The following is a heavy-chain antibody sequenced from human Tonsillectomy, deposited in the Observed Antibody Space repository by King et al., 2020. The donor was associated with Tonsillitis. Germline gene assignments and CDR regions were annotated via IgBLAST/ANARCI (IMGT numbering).Heavy chain of an antibody. D-gene: IGHD3-22*01. V-gene: IGHV4-39*01. CDR3: ARHEGSGNYDSSGYYY. J-gene: IGHJ4*02. CDR1: GGSISSSSYY. Sequence: QLQESGPGLVKPSETLSLTYTVSGGSISSSSYYWGWIRQPPGKGLEWIGSIYYSGSTYYNPSLKSRVTISVDTSKNQFSLKLSSVTAADTAVYYCARHEGSGNYDSSGYYYWGQGTLVTVSS. CDR2: IYYSGST.